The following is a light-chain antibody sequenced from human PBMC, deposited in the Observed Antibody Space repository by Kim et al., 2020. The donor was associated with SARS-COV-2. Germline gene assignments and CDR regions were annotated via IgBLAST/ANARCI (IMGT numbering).Light chain of an antibody. J-gene: IGKJ5*01. Sequence: LSPGESATLACRASQSISSYLAWYQQKPGQAPRLLIYDASNRATGIPARFTGSGSGTDFTLTISSLEPEDFAVYYCQQRSRWPITFGQGTRLEIK. CDR3: QQRSRWPIT. CDR1: QSISSY. V-gene: IGKV3-11*01. CDR2: DAS.